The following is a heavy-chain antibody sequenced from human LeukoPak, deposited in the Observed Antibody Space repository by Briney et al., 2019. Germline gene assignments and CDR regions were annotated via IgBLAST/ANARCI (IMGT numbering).Heavy chain of an antibody. V-gene: IGHV4-59*08. Sequence: SEALSLTCTVSGGSLSNYYWSWVRQPPGKGLEGIGCIYYIGSTNYTPSLKSRVTISPYTSKNQFSLELSSVTAADTAVYYCARHGGAYSFDYWRQGTLVTVSS. J-gene: IGHJ4*02. D-gene: IGHD4-11*01. CDR2: IYYIGST. CDR3: ARHGGAYSFDY. CDR1: GGSLSNYY.